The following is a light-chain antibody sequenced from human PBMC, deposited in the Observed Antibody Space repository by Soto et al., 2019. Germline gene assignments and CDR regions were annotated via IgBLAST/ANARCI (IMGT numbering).Light chain of an antibody. CDR2: KAS. J-gene: IGKJ1*01. CDR3: QQYNSYPWT. Sequence: VIWMTQSPSLLSASTGDRVTISCRMSQGIISYLAWYQQKPGKAPKLLIYKASSLESGVPSRFSGSGSGTEFTLTISSLQPDDFATYYCQQYNSYPWTFGQGTKVDI. V-gene: IGKV1D-8*03. CDR1: QGIISY.